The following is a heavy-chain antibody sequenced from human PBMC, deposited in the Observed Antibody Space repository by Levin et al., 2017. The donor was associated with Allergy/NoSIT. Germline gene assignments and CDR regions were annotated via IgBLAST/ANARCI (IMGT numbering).Heavy chain of an antibody. CDR2: TRNKANSYTT. J-gene: IGHJ4*02. Sequence: GGSLRLSCAASGFTFSDHYMDWVRQAPGKGLEWVGRTRNKANSYTTEYAASVKGRFTISRDDSKNSLYLQMNSLKTEDTAVYYCAREFPSGSYFFDYWGQGTLVTVSS. D-gene: IGHD1-26*01. CDR1: GFTFSDHY. V-gene: IGHV3-72*01. CDR3: AREFPSGSYFFDY.